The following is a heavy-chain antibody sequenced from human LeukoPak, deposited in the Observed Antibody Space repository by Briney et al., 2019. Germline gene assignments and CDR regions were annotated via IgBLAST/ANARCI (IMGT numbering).Heavy chain of an antibody. D-gene: IGHD2-21*02. CDR3: ALSGDIVVVTANNWFDP. CDR1: GGTFSSYA. V-gene: IGHV1-69*05. CDR2: IIPIFGTA. J-gene: IGHJ5*02. Sequence: GSSVKASCKASGGTFSSYAISWVRQAPGQGLEWMGGIIPIFGTANYAQKFQGRVTITTDESTSTAYMELSSLRSEDTAVYYCALSGDIVVVTANNWFDPWGQGTLVTVSS.